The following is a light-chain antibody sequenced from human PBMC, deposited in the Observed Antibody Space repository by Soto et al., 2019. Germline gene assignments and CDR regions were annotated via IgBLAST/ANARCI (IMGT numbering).Light chain of an antibody. CDR3: SSYAGSNNL. V-gene: IGLV2-8*01. Sequence: QSALTQPASASGSPGQSVTISCTGTSSDVGGYNYVSWYQQHPGKAPKLMIYEVSKRRSGVPDRFSGSKSGNTPSLTVSGLQAEDEADYYCSSYAGSNNLFGGGTKLTVL. CDR1: SSDVGGYNY. J-gene: IGLJ3*02. CDR2: EVS.